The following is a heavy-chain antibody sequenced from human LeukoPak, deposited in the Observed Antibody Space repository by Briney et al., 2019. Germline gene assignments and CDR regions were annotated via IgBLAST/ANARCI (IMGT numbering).Heavy chain of an antibody. CDR3: ARAGAQWFGELQVYFDY. CDR2: IYYSGST. Sequence: PPETLSLTCTVSGGSISSSSYYWGWIRQPPGKGLEWIGSIYYSGSTYYNPSLKSRVTISVDTSKNQFSLKLSSVTAADTAVYYCARAGAQWFGELQVYFDYWGQGTLVTVSS. CDR1: GGSISSSSYY. J-gene: IGHJ4*02. V-gene: IGHV4-39*01. D-gene: IGHD3-10*01.